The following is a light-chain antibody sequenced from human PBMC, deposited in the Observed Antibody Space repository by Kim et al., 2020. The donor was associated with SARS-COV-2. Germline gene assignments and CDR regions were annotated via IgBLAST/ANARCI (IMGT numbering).Light chain of an antibody. Sequence: SYELTQPPSLSMSPGQTARITCSGDTLPEKQTYWYQQKSGQAPLLVIYKDNERPSGIPGRFSGSSSGTTVTLTISGVQAEDDADYYCQSADGSGTYVFGTGTKVTVL. J-gene: IGLJ1*01. CDR3: QSADGSGTYV. V-gene: IGLV3-25*03. CDR1: TLPEKQ. CDR2: KDN.